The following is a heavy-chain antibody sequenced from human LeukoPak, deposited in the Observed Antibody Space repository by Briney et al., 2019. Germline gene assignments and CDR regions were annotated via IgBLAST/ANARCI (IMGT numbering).Heavy chain of an antibody. Sequence: GGSLRLSCAASGFTFSNHGMSWVRQAPGKGLEWVSVISGSGGTTYYADSVKGRFTISRDNSKNTLYLQMNSLRAEDTSLYYCAKGRLDYGDYYVDDWGQGTLVTVSS. V-gene: IGHV3-23*01. CDR3: AKGRLDYGDYYVDD. D-gene: IGHD2-21*02. CDR1: GFTFSNHG. CDR2: ISGSGGTT. J-gene: IGHJ4*02.